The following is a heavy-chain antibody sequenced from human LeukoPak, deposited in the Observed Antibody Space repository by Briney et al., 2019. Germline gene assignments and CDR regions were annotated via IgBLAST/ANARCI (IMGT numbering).Heavy chain of an antibody. CDR3: ARGGGLDV. Sequence: GGSLRLSCAASGFTFSSYSMNWVRQAPGKVLEWVSYISSSSSTIYYADSVKGRFTISRDNAKNSLYLQMSNLRAEDTAVYFCARGGGLDVWGQGATVTVSS. V-gene: IGHV3-48*01. CDR1: GFTFSSYS. D-gene: IGHD3-16*01. CDR2: ISSSSSTI. J-gene: IGHJ6*02.